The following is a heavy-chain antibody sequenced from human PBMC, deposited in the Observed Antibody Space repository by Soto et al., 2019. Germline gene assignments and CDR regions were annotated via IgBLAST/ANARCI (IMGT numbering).Heavy chain of an antibody. V-gene: IGHV2-5*01. CDR3: AKSGSSGWYGWFGP. J-gene: IGHJ5*02. D-gene: IGHD6-19*01. CDR2: IYWNDDK. Sequence: SCPTLVNPTQTLTLTCIFSGFSLRTSGVGVGWIRQPPGKALEWLGFIYWNDDKRYSPSLKSRLTITKDTSKNQVVLTMTNMDPVDTATYYCAKSGSSGWYGWFGPWGQGTLVTVSS. CDR1: GFSLRTSGVG.